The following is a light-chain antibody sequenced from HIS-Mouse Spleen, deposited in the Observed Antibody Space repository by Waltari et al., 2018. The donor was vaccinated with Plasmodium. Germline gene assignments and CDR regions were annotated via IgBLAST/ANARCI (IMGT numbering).Light chain of an antibody. Sequence: DIQMTQPPSPLSASVGARVTITFRASQSISSYLNWYQQKPGKAPKLLIYAASSLQSGVPSRFSGSGSGTDFTLTISSLQPEDFATYYCQQSYSTPWTFGQGTKVEIK. CDR3: QQSYSTPWT. CDR1: QSISSY. V-gene: IGKV1-39*01. J-gene: IGKJ1*01. CDR2: AAS.